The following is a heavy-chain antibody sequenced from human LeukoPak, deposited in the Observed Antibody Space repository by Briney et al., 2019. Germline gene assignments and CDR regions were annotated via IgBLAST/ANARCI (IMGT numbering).Heavy chain of an antibody. CDR2: IYTSGST. D-gene: IGHD3-16*02. Sequence: SETLPLTCTVSGGSISSGSYYWSWIRQPAGKGLEWIGRIYTSGSTNYNPSLKSRVTISIDTSKNQFSLNVSSVTAADTAVYYCARIGLGELSFLPEEAFDIWGQGTMVTVSS. V-gene: IGHV4-61*02. CDR3: ARIGLGELSFLPEEAFDI. CDR1: GGSISSGSYY. J-gene: IGHJ3*02.